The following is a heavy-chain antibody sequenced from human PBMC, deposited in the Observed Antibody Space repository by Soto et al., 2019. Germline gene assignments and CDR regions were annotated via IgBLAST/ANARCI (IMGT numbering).Heavy chain of an antibody. CDR2: ITYDGSQK. CDR3: VKDMAGSYYSAYHFDY. J-gene: IGHJ4*02. CDR1: GFTFSSYG. Sequence: QVQLVESGGGVVQPGKSLSLSCVASGFTFSSYGMHWVRQAPGKGLEWVALITYDGSQKYFGVSVKGRFTISRDNSKNTLYLEMNSLRGDDTALYYCVKDMAGSYYSAYHFDYWGQGTQVTVSS. V-gene: IGHV3-30*18. D-gene: IGHD1-26*01.